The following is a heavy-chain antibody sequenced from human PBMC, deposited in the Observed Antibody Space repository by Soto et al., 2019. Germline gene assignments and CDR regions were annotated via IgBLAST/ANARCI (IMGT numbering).Heavy chain of an antibody. D-gene: IGHD2-21*01. CDR1: GYTFTGYY. J-gene: IGHJ4*02. CDR2: INPNSGGT. Sequence: QVQLVQSGAEVKKPGASVKVSCKASGYTFTGYYMHWVRQAPGQGLEWMGWINPNSGGTNYAQKFQGWVTMTRDTSISTAYMELRRLRSDDTAVYYCARGSYVATDGTGYFDYWGQGTLVTVSS. CDR3: ARGSYVATDGTGYFDY. V-gene: IGHV1-2*04.